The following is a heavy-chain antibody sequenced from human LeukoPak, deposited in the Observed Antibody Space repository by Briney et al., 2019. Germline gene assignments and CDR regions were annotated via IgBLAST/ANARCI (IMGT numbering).Heavy chain of an antibody. D-gene: IGHD2-2*01. Sequence: SETLSLTCTVWGGSISSYYWSGVRQPPAKGLEGIGYIYTSGSTNYNPSLKRRVTISVDTSKNHFSLQLSSVPAADTAVYYCARHGYRAYYVVVPADDAFDIWGQGPMVTVSS. J-gene: IGHJ3*02. CDR2: IYTSGST. V-gene: IGHV4-4*09. CDR3: ARHGYRAYYVVVPADDAFDI. CDR1: GGSISSYY.